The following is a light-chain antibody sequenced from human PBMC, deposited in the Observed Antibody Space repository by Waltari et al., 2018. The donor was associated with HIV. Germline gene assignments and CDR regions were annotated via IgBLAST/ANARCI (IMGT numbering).Light chain of an antibody. CDR1: HNISGF. Sequence: IQLTPSPLSLSAYLSDSVTITCRPSHNISGFLNWYQQNPGKPPKLLVFATSSLQTGVPSRFKGSASGMDFSLTISSLHPEDFATYYCQQSFSGFTFGPGTNVH. CDR3: QQSFSGFT. J-gene: IGKJ3*01. CDR2: ATS. V-gene: IGKV1-39*01.